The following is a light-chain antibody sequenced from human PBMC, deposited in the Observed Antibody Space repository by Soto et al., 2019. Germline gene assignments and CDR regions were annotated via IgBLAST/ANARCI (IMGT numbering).Light chain of an antibody. Sequence: NQMTQSPSSLSASVGDRGTITCRASRSISSYLNWYQQKPGKAPKLLIYAASSLQSGVPSRFSGSGSGTDFTLTISSLQPEDFATYYCQQSYSTPRTFGQGTKVDI. CDR2: AAS. CDR3: QQSYSTPRT. V-gene: IGKV1-39*01. CDR1: RSISSY. J-gene: IGKJ1*01.